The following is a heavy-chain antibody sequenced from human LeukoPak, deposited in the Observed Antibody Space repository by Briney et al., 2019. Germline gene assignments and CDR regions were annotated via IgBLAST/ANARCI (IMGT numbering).Heavy chain of an antibody. Sequence: SETLSLTCTVSGGSISSYYWSWIRQPPGKGLEWRGYIYYSGSTNYNPSLKSRVTISVDTSKNQFSLKLSSVTAADTAVYYCAGDRVPYYYGSGSPNAFDIWGQGTMVTVSS. CDR3: AGDRVPYYYGSGSPNAFDI. J-gene: IGHJ3*02. CDR1: GGSISSYY. V-gene: IGHV4-59*01. D-gene: IGHD3-10*01. CDR2: IYYSGST.